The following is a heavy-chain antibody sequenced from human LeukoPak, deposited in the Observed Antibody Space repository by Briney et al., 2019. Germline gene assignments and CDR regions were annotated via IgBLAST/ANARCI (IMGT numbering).Heavy chain of an antibody. CDR2: ISGDGGTT. CDR1: GFTFDDYA. Sequence: PGGSLRLSCAASGFTFDDYAMHWVRQAPGKGLEWVSLISGDGGTTYYADSVKGRFTISRDNAKNSLFLQMNSLRAEDTAVYCCARGFGITIVRGAPLCFDRWGQGSLVTVSS. D-gene: IGHD3-10*01. J-gene: IGHJ4*02. V-gene: IGHV3-43*02. CDR3: ARGFGITIVRGAPLCFDR.